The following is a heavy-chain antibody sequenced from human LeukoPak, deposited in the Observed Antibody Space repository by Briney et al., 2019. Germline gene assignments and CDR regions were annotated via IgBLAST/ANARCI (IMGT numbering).Heavy chain of an antibody. CDR3: ARDRSKVTAYDDALDI. CDR1: EFTFSSFE. Sequence: GGSLRLSCVVSEFTFSSFELSWVRQAPGKGLEWISYISDVGDTQHYADSVKGRFTISRDNARNSLFLQMNSLTAEDTGVYYCARDRSKVTAYDDALDIWGQGTMVIVSS. D-gene: IGHD2-21*02. J-gene: IGHJ3*02. CDR2: ISDVGDTQ. V-gene: IGHV3-48*03.